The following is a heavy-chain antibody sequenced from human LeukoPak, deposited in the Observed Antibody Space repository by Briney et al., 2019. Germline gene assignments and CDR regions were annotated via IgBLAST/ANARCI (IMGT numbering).Heavy chain of an antibody. CDR2: INWNGDIT. V-gene: IGHV3-20*04. J-gene: IGHJ3*02. Sequence: GGSLRLSCEASGFTFDDSDMSWVRQTPGKGLEWVSGINWNGDITGYTDSVKYADSVKGRFTISRDNAKNSLYLQMNSLRAEDTAVYYCARDLRDYGSGSPDAFDIWGQGTMVTVSS. D-gene: IGHD3-10*01. CDR3: ARDLRDYGSGSPDAFDI. CDR1: GFTFDDSD.